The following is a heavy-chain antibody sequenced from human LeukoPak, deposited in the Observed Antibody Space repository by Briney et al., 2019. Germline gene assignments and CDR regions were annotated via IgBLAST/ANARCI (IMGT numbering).Heavy chain of an antibody. CDR1: GFSFSDYY. D-gene: IGHD2-2*01. CDR2: ISSGVNTI. J-gene: IGHJ6*03. Sequence: PGGSLRLSCAASGFSFSDYYMSWIRQAPGRGPQWIAFISSGVNTIYYADSVKGRFTISRDNAKNSLYLQMNSLRAEDTGVYYCAREAVPDDRDEGYYYMDVWGKGTTVTVSS. CDR3: AREAVPDDRDEGYYYMDV. V-gene: IGHV3-11*01.